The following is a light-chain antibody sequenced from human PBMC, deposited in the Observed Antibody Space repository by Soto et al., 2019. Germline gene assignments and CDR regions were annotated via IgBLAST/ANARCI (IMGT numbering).Light chain of an antibody. CDR2: GAS. Sequence: ESVLPQSPGPLSLSPGERATLSGRASQSVSNNYLAWYQQKPGQAPRLLIYGASNRATGIPDRFNGSGSGTDFTLTISRLEPEDFAVYYCEQYGSSGTVGKGTKVDIK. CDR1: QSVSNNY. CDR3: EQYGSSGT. V-gene: IGKV3-20*01. J-gene: IGKJ1*01.